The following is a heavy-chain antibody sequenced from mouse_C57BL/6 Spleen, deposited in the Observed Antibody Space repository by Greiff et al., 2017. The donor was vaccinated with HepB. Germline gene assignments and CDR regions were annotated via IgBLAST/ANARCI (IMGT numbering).Heavy chain of an antibody. V-gene: IGHV1-26*01. Sequence: EVQLQQSGPELVKPGASVKISCKASGYTFTDYYMNWVKQSHGKSLEWIGDINPNNGGTSYNQKFKGKATLTVDKSSSTAYMELRSLTSEDSAVYYCARPPYGTRDYWGQGTTLTVSS. D-gene: IGHD1-1*02. J-gene: IGHJ2*01. CDR3: ARPPYGTRDY. CDR2: INPNNGGT. CDR1: GYTFTDYY.